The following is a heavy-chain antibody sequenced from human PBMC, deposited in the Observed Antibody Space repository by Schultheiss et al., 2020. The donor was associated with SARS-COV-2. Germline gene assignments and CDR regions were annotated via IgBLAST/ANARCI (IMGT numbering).Heavy chain of an antibody. CDR3: TTDLPNNWNLGGVFDY. CDR1: GFTFSSYA. D-gene: IGHD1-7*01. Sequence: GGSLRLSCAASGFTFSSYAMHWVRQAPGKGLEWVGRIKSKTDGGTTDYAAPVKGRFTISRDDSKNTLYLQMNSLKTEDTAVYYCTTDLPNNWNLGGVFDYWGQGTLVTVSS. V-gene: IGHV3-15*07. CDR2: IKSKTDGGTT. J-gene: IGHJ4*02.